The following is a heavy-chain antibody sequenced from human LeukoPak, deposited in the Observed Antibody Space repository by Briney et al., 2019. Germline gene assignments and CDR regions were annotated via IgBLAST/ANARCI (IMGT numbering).Heavy chain of an antibody. V-gene: IGHV4-59*01. CDR3: ARVGRYNWNDGVDY. D-gene: IGHD1-1*01. CDR1: GGSISSYY. Sequence: PSETLSLTCTVSGGSISSYYWSWIRQPPGKGLEWIGYIYYSGSTNYNPSLKSRVTISVDTSKNQFSLKLSSVTAADTAVYYCARVGRYNWNDGVDYWGQGTLVTVSS. CDR2: IYYSGST. J-gene: IGHJ4*02.